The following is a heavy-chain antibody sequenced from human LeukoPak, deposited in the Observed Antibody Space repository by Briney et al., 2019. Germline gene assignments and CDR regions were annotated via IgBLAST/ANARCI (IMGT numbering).Heavy chain of an antibody. Sequence: PGGSLRLSCAASGFTFSSYEMNWVRQDPGKGLEWVSYISSSGSTIYYADSVKGRFTISRDNAKNSLYLQMNSLRAEDTAVYYCARVRSIAVAGTDYYYMDVWGKGTPVTVSS. CDR3: ARVRSIAVAGTDYYYMDV. CDR1: GFTFSSYE. CDR2: ISSSGSTI. V-gene: IGHV3-48*03. D-gene: IGHD6-19*01. J-gene: IGHJ6*03.